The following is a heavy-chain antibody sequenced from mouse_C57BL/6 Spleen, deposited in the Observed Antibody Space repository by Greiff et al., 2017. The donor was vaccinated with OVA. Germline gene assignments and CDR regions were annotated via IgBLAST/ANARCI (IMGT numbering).Heavy chain of an antibody. D-gene: IGHD2-4*01. V-gene: IGHV1-69*01. CDR3: ARWGDYGFAY. CDR2: IDPSDSYT. Sequence: QVQLQQPGAELVMPGASVKLSCKASGYTFTSYWMHWVKQRPGQGLEWIGEIDPSDSYTNYNQKFKGKSTLTEDKSSSTAYMQLSSLTSEDSAVYYCARWGDYGFAYWGQGTLVTVSA. CDR1: GYTFTSYW. J-gene: IGHJ3*01.